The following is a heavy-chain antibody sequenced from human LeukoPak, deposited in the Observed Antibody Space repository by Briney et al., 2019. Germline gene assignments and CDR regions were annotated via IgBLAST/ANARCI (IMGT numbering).Heavy chain of an antibody. CDR1: GFTFSRHP. J-gene: IGHJ4*02. CDR2: ISHDGSNK. V-gene: IGHV3-30-3*01. D-gene: IGHD3-10*01. CDR3: AGWRGSASGSFSGPLDY. Sequence: GGSLRLSCAASGFTFSRHPMHWVRQAPGKGLEWVSVISHDGSNKYHADSLKGRFTISRDNSKNTLYLQMDSLRVEDTAVYYCAGWRGSASGSFSGPLDYWGQGALVTVSS.